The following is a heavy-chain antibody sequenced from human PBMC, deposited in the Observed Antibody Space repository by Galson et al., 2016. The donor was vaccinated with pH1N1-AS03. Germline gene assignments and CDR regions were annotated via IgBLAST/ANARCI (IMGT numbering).Heavy chain of an antibody. CDR1: GFIFSNYA. CDR3: AKDPIQYGDYVWYFDY. J-gene: IGHJ4*02. CDR2: ITSRGST. Sequence: SLRLSCAASGFIFSNYAMSWVRQAPGKGLEWVSAITSRGSTYYADSVKGRSTISRDNSKNTLYLQMNSLRAEDTAVYYCAKDPIQYGDYVWYFDYWGQGTLVTVSS. D-gene: IGHD4-17*01. V-gene: IGHV3-23*01.